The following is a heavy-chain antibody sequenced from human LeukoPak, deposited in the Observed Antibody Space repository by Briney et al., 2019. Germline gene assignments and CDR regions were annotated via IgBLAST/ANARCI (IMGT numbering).Heavy chain of an antibody. CDR2: IYPGDSDT. CDR3: ARDHAYYYDSSGYSMQIT. D-gene: IGHD3-22*01. CDR1: GYSFTSYW. V-gene: IGHV5-51*01. Sequence: GESLKISCKGSGYSFTSYWIGWVRQMPGKGLEWMGIIYPGDSDTRYSPSFQGQVTISADKSISTAYLQWSSLKASDTAMYYCARDHAYYYDSSGYSMQITWGQGTLVTVSS. J-gene: IGHJ5*02.